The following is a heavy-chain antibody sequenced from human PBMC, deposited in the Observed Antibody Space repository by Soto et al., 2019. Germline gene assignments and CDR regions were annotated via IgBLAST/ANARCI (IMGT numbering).Heavy chain of an antibody. CDR2: IFYSGST. V-gene: IGHV4-39*01. Sequence: PETFSLTSTVSSGFIRSTIYSWGWIRQPPGKGLEWIGSIFYSGSTYYNPSLKSRVTISVDTSKNQFSLTLTSVTAADTAVYYCARQCRGDNCDWFVPKGQGTLVSVSS. CDR1: SGFIRSTIYS. CDR3: ARQCRGDNCDWFVP. J-gene: IGHJ5*02. D-gene: IGHD2-15*01.